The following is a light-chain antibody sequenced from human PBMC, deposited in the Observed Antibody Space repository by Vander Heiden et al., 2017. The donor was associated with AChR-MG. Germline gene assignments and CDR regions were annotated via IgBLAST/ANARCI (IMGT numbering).Light chain of an antibody. V-gene: IGKV1-39*01. CDR2: SAT. CDR3: QQRHSTPHT. Sequence: DIQMTQSPSSLSASVGDRVSISCRASQTIFNLLNWYQQKPGKAPKLLISSATVLKSGVPSRFSGSGSGTDFTLTISRLQPEDFATYFCQQRHSTPHTFGQRTKLDIK. J-gene: IGKJ2*01. CDR1: QTIFNL.